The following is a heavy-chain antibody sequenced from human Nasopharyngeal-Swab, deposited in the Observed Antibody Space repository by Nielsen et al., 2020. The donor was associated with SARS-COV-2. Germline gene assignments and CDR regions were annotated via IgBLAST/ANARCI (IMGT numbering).Heavy chain of an antibody. CDR1: GYTFTSYY. Sequence: ASVKVSCKASGYTFTSYYMHWVRQAPGQGLEWMGIINPSGGSTSYAQKFQGGVTMTRDTSTSTVYMELSSLRSEDTAVYYCARDMSWDGTSRSVYYGMDVWGQGTTVTVSS. D-gene: IGHD2-2*01. CDR2: INPSGGST. CDR3: ARDMSWDGTSRSVYYGMDV. V-gene: IGHV1-46*01. J-gene: IGHJ6*02.